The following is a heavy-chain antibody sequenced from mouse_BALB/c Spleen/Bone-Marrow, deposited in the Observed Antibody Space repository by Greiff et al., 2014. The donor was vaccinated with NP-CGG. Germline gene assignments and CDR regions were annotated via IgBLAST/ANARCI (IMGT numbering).Heavy chain of an antibody. CDR2: ISSGSSTI. D-gene: IGHD2-14*01. CDR3: ARSLYYRYDFFDY. Sequence: EVQLQQSGGGLVQPGGSRKPSCAASGFTFSSFGMHWVRQAPEKGLEWVAYISSGSSTIYYADTVKGRFTISRDNPKNTLFLQMTSLRSEDTAMYYCARSLYYRYDFFDYWGQGTTLTVSS. V-gene: IGHV5-17*02. J-gene: IGHJ2*01. CDR1: GFTFSSFG.